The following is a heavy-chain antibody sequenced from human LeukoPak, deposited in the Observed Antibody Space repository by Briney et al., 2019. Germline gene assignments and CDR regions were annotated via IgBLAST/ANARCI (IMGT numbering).Heavy chain of an antibody. Sequence: ASVKVSCKASGYTFTSYYMHWVRQAPGQGLEWMGIINPSGGSTSYAQKFQGRVTMTRDMSTSTVYMELSSLRSEDTAVYYCARVSAYCSSTGCWDDHWGQGTLVTVSS. CDR3: ARVSAYCSSTGCWDDH. CDR2: INPSGGST. D-gene: IGHD2-2*01. J-gene: IGHJ4*02. V-gene: IGHV1-46*01. CDR1: GYTFTSYY.